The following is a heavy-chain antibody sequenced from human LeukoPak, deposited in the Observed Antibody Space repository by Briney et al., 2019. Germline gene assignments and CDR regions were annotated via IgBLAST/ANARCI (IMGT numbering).Heavy chain of an antibody. D-gene: IGHD1-26*01. Sequence: GGPRRLTCGASGFRFSSYAMSRTRQDPGMGLEGVAVISNDGKNKNYADFVKGRFTVSRDNSKNTLFLQMSTLRPEDTAVYHCARGLVGVSAAFDIWGQGTLVTVSS. J-gene: IGHJ3*02. CDR1: GFRFSSYA. V-gene: IGHV3-30*04. CDR3: ARGLVGVSAAFDI. CDR2: ISNDGKNK.